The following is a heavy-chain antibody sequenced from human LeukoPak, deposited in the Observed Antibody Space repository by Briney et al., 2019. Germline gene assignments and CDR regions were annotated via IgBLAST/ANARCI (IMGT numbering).Heavy chain of an antibody. D-gene: IGHD5-18*01. J-gene: IGHJ4*02. Sequence: PSETLSLTCAVYGGSFSGYYWSWIRQPPGKGLEWIGEINHSGSTNYNPSLKSRVTISVDTSKNQFSLKLSSVTAADTAVYYCARRGGGYSYGRRNYFDYWGQGTLVTVSS. CDR3: ARRGGGYSYGRRNYFDY. CDR1: GGSFSGYY. CDR2: INHSGST. V-gene: IGHV4-34*01.